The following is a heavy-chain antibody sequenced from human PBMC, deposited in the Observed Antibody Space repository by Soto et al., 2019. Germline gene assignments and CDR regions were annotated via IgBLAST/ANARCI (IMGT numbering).Heavy chain of an antibody. Sequence: SETLSLTCTVSGGSISSYYWSWIRQPPGKGLEWIGYIYYSGSTNYNPSLKSRVTISVDTSKNQFSLKLSSVTAADTAVYYCARGGIGYCSSTSCRQNWFDPWGQGTLVTVSS. CDR1: GGSISSYY. D-gene: IGHD2-2*01. V-gene: IGHV4-59*01. CDR2: IYYSGST. CDR3: ARGGIGYCSSTSCRQNWFDP. J-gene: IGHJ5*02.